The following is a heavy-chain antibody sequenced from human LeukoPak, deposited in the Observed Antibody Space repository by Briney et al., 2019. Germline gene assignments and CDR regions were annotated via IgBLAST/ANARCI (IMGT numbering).Heavy chain of an antibody. CDR3: AREGLRVVPAAISGYYMDV. Sequence: GASVKVSCKASGGTFSSYAISWVRQAPGQGLEWMGGIIPIFGTANYAQKFQGRVTITTDESTSTVYMELSSLRSEDTAVYYCAREGLRVVPAAISGYYMDVWGKGTTVTVSS. CDR2: IIPIFGTA. J-gene: IGHJ6*03. V-gene: IGHV1-69*05. CDR1: GGTFSSYA. D-gene: IGHD2-2*01.